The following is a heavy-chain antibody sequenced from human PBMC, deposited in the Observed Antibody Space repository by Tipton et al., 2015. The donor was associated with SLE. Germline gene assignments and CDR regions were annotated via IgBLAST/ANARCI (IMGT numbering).Heavy chain of an antibody. CDR3: ARDQVGVGDFDY. D-gene: IGHD3-16*01. V-gene: IGHV4-59*01. J-gene: IGHJ4*02. CDR1: GGSISSYY. CDR2: IHHSGGA. Sequence: TLSLTCTVSGGSISSYYWSWIRQPPGKGLEWIGYIHHSGGANYNPSLKSRVTISVDTSKTQFSLKLSSVTAADTAVYFCARDQVGVGDFDYWGQGTLVTVSS.